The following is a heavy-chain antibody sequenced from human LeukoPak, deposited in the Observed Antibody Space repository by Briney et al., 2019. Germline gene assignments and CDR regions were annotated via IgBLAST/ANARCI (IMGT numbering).Heavy chain of an antibody. V-gene: IGHV1-18*01. Sequence: ASVKVSCKASGYTFTSYGISWVRQAPGQGLEWMGWISAYNGNTNYAQKLQGRVTMTTDTSTSTAYMELRSLRSDDTAVYYCARDAGRYSGSYPFDPWGQGTLVTVSS. D-gene: IGHD1-26*01. CDR2: ISAYNGNT. J-gene: IGHJ5*02. CDR1: GYTFTSYG. CDR3: ARDAGRYSGSYPFDP.